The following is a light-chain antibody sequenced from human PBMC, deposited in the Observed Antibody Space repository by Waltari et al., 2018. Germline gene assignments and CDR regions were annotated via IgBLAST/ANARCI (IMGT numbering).Light chain of an antibody. Sequence: EIVLTQSPATLSLSPGERATLSCRASQSVSSYLAWYQQKPGQAPRLLIYDASNGATGIPARFSGSGSGTDFTLTISSLEPEDFAVYYCQQRRNWLYTFGQGTKLEIK. CDR1: QSVSSY. CDR3: QQRRNWLYT. J-gene: IGKJ2*01. V-gene: IGKV3-11*01. CDR2: DAS.